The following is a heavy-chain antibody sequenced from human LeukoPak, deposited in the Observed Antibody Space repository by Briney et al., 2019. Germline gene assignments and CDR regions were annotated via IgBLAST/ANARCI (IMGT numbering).Heavy chain of an antibody. CDR3: SKAGDTNYYRYGDY. CDR2: ISHDGINT. CDR1: RFSFSNYA. J-gene: IGHJ4*02. D-gene: IGHD5-18*01. V-gene: IGHV3-30*18. Sequence: PGGSLRLSCAASRFSFSNYAMHWVRQDSGRGLEWLAVISHDGINTYYADSVKGRFTISRDNAKNTLYLQMNNLRGEDTALYYCSKAGDTNYYRYGDYWGQGTLVTVSS.